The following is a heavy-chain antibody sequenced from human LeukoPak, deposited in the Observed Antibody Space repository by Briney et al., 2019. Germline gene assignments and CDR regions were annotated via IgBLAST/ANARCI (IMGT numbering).Heavy chain of an antibody. Sequence: GGSLRLSCAASGFTFSSYAMSWVRQAPGKGLEWVSAISGSGGSTYYADSVKGRFTISRDNSKNTLYLQMNSLRAEDTAVYYCAKNKMITFGGVIVSFDYWGQGTLVTVSS. CDR2: ISGSGGST. CDR3: AKNKMITFGGVIVSFDY. CDR1: GFTFSSYA. J-gene: IGHJ4*02. D-gene: IGHD3-16*02. V-gene: IGHV3-23*01.